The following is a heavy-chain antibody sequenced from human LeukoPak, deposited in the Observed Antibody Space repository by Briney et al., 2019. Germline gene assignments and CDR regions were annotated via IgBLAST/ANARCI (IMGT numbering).Heavy chain of an antibody. J-gene: IGHJ4*02. V-gene: IGHV1-18*01. Sequence: ASVKVSCKASGYSFVLYGISWVRQAPGEGPEWMGWISGSTGDTNYAQKFQGRVTMTADTSSSTAYMELRSLRSEDTAMYYCARDRTHYYDSSGYYSRWEYWGQGTLVTVSS. CDR3: ARDRTHYYDSSGYYSRWEY. CDR1: GYSFVLYG. CDR2: ISGSTGDT. D-gene: IGHD3-22*01.